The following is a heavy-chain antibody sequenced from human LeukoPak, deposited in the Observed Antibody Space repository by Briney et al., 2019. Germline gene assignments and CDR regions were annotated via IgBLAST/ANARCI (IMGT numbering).Heavy chain of an antibody. J-gene: IGHJ4*02. D-gene: IGHD6-13*01. V-gene: IGHV4-59*06. Sequence: PSETLSLTCTVSGGSISSYYWSWIRQPPGKGLEWIGYIYYSGSTYYNPSLKSRVTISVDTSKNQFSLKLSSVTAADTAVYYCASDSSRGGYWGQGTLVTVSS. CDR2: IYYSGST. CDR1: GGSISSYY. CDR3: ASDSSRGGY.